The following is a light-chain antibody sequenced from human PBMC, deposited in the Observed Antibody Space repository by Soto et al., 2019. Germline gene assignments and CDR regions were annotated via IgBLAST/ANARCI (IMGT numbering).Light chain of an antibody. J-gene: IGLJ1*01. CDR3: CSNAGRPDV. CDR1: SSDIGGYNY. V-gene: IGLV2-11*01. Sequence: QSVLTQPRSVSGSPGQSVAISCTGTSSDIGGYNYVSWYQQHPGEAPKVMIYDVDKRPSGVPDRLSGSKSGNTASLTISDLQTEDEADYYCCSNAGRPDVFGTGTKVTGL. CDR2: DVD.